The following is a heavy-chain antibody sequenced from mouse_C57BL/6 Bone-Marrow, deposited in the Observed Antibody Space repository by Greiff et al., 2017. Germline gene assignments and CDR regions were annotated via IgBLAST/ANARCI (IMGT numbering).Heavy chain of an antibody. CDR3: ARRTKGYWYFDV. Sequence: LQESGSELRSPGSSVKLSCKDFDSEVFPIAYMSWVRQKPGHGFEWIGGILPSIGRTIYGEKFEDKATLDADTLSNTAYLELNSLTSEDSAIYYCARRTKGYWYFDVWGTGTTVTVSS. CDR2: ILPSIGRT. J-gene: IGHJ1*03. V-gene: IGHV15-2*01. CDR1: DSEVFPIAY.